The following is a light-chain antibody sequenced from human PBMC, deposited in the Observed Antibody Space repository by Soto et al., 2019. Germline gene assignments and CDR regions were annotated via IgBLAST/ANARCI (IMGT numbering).Light chain of an antibody. Sequence: ELVMTQSPATLSVSTGERVTLSCRASQSVSSDLAWYQQKPGQAPRLLIYGASTRATGIPARFSGSGSGTDFSLAISSLQSEDFAIYYCHQYNNGPRYPCGQGTMVYIK. CDR1: QSVSSD. CDR3: HQYNNGPRYP. V-gene: IGKV3-15*01. J-gene: IGKJ2*01. CDR2: GAS.